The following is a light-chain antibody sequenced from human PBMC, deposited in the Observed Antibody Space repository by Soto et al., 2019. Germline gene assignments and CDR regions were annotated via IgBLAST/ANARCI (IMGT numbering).Light chain of an antibody. CDR2: AAS. V-gene: IGKV1-9*01. CDR1: QGISSY. Sequence: IQLTQSPSSLSASVGDRVTITCRASQGISSYLAWYQQKPGKAPKLLIYAASTLNSGVPSRVSGSGSGTDFTLTISSLQPEDFATYYCQQLETFGQGTKLEIK. CDR3: QQLET. J-gene: IGKJ2*01.